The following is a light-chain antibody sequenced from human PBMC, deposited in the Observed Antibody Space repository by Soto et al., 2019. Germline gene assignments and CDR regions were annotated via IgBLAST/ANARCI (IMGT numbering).Light chain of an antibody. CDR2: GAS. CDR3: QQYNNWPPYT. J-gene: IGKJ2*01. Sequence: EIVMTQSPATLSVPPGDRATLSCTASQSVNSDLAWYQQKPGQSPRLLIYGASTRATGIPARFSGSGSGTEFTLTISSLQSEDFAIYYCQQYNNWPPYTFGQGTKVDIK. CDR1: QSVNSD. V-gene: IGKV3-15*01.